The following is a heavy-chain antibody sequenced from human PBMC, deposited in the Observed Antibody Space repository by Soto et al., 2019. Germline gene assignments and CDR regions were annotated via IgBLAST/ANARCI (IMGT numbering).Heavy chain of an antibody. V-gene: IGHV3-33*01. CDR2: IWYDGSNK. J-gene: IGHJ4*02. D-gene: IGHD6-19*01. CDR3: ATNSGLSSGWVGFDY. CDR1: GFTFSSYG. Sequence: QVQLVESGGGVVQPGRSLRLSCAASGFTFSSYGMHWVRQAPGKGLEWVAVIWYDGSNKYYADSVKGRFTISRDNSKNTLDLQQNSLRAEDTAVYYCATNSGLSSGWVGFDYWGQGTLVTVSS.